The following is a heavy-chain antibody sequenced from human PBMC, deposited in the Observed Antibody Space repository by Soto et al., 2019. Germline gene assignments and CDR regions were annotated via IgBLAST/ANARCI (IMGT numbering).Heavy chain of an antibody. Sequence: SLRLSCAASGFTFDDYAMHWVRQAPGKGLEWVSGISWNSGSIGYADSVKGRFTISRDNAKNSLYLQMNSLRAEDTALYYCARGGYLDYYYYGMDVWGQGTTVTVSS. D-gene: IGHD5-12*01. CDR1: GFTFDDYA. J-gene: IGHJ6*02. CDR2: ISWNSGSI. V-gene: IGHV3-9*01. CDR3: ARGGYLDYYYYGMDV.